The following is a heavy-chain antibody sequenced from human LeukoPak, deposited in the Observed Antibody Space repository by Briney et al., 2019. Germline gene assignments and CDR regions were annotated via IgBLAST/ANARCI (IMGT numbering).Heavy chain of an antibody. CDR2: INPNSGGT. D-gene: IGHD3-10*01. CDR1: GYTFTGYY. J-gene: IGHJ6*03. CDR3: ARWLYYGSGSYFPLYYYYMDV. Sequence: GASVKVSCKASGYTFTGYYMHWVRRAPGQGLEWMGWINPNSGGTNYAQKFQGRVTMTRDTSISTAYMELSRLRSDDTAVYYCARWLYYGSGSYFPLYYYYMDVWGKGTTVTISS. V-gene: IGHV1-2*02.